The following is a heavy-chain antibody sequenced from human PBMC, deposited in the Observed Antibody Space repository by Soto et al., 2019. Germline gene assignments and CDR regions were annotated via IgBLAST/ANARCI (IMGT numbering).Heavy chain of an antibody. V-gene: IGHV1-69*08. CDR3: ARDKYSGYEEFDY. Sequence: QVQLVQSGAEVKKPGSSVKVSCKASGGTFSSYTISWVRQAPGQGLEWMGRIIPILGIANYAQKFQGRVTITADKSTSTPYMELSSLRSEDTAVYYCARDKYSGYEEFDYWGQGTLVTVSS. CDR1: GGTFSSYT. J-gene: IGHJ4*02. D-gene: IGHD5-12*01. CDR2: IIPILGIA.